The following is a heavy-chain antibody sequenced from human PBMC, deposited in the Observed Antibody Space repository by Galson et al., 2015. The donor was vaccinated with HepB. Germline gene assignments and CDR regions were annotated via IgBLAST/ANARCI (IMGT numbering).Heavy chain of an antibody. CDR1: GFTFDDYA. J-gene: IGHJ4*02. Sequence: SLRLSCAASGFTFDDYAMHWVRQAPGKGLVWVSRINGDGSSTTYADSVKGRFTISRDDAKNTLYLQMNSLRVEDTALYYCARSQYSGSYFDYWGQGTLVTVSS. D-gene: IGHD5-12*01. CDR2: INGDGSST. CDR3: ARSQYSGSYFDY. V-gene: IGHV3-74*01.